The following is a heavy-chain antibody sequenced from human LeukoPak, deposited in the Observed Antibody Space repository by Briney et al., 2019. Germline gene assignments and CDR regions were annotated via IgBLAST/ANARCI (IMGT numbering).Heavy chain of an antibody. D-gene: IGHD3-16*01. CDR2: ICYGGRT. CDR3: AKRGLQYVTSFGFFDL. Sequence: SESLSLTCNVSGDSITNSAYCWDWIRQSPGKGLEWIGSICYGGRTYYNPSLKNPVSISVDASKNQFSLRLSSVIAADSAIYYCAKRGLQYVTSFGFFDLWGQGSLVIVSS. CDR1: GDSITNSAYC. J-gene: IGHJ4*02. V-gene: IGHV4-39*01.